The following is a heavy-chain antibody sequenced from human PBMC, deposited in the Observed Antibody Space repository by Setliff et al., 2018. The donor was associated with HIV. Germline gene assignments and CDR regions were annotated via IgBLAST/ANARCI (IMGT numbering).Heavy chain of an antibody. Sequence: NPSETLSLTCAVSGYSIRSGYYWGWIRQSPGKGLEWIGTMFRTGTSYYNPSLTSRVTISQDTSKNQFSLELTSVTAADTAVYDCATVDGTRYLDYWGQGKLVTVSS. V-gene: IGHV4-38-2*01. CDR3: ATVDGTRYLDY. CDR1: GYSIRSGYY. CDR2: MFRTGTS. J-gene: IGHJ4*02. D-gene: IGHD1-1*01.